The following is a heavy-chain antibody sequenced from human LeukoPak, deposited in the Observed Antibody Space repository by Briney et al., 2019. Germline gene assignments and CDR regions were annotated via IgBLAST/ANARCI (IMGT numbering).Heavy chain of an antibody. D-gene: IGHD1-26*01. CDR2: LDPEDGET. CDR3: TAGMGAHAFDT. J-gene: IGHJ3*02. Sequence: ASVKVSCKVSGYTLNELSMHWVRQAPGKGLEWMGGLDPEDGETISAQKLQGRVTMTEDTSTDTAYMELSSLRSGDTAVYYCTAGMGAHAFDTWGQGTMVTVSS. CDR1: GYTLNELS. V-gene: IGHV1-24*01.